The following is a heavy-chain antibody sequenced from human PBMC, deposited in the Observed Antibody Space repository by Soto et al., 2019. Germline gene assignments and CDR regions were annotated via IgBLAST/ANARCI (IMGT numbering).Heavy chain of an antibody. CDR3: ARLHTATAAFDS. J-gene: IGHJ3*02. Sequence: QITLKESGPTLVKPTQTLTLTCTFSGFSLSTSGVGVGWIRQPPGKALEWLALIYWDDDKRYSPSLKSRLTLXKXXSKNQVVLTTTIMDPVDTATYCCARLHTATAAFDSWGQGTMVTVSS. CDR2: IYWDDDK. V-gene: IGHV2-5*02. CDR1: GFSLSTSGVG. D-gene: IGHD5-18*01.